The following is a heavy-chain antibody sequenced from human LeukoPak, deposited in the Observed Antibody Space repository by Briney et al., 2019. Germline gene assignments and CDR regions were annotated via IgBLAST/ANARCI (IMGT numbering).Heavy chain of an antibody. V-gene: IGHV3-21*01. CDR1: GFTFSSYS. CDR2: ISSSSSYI. Sequence: GGSLRLSCAASGFTFSSYSMNWVRQAPGKGLEWVSSISSSSSYIYYADSVKGRFTISRDNAKNSPYLQMNSLRAEDTAVYYCARRGYSYGLWLEVDYWGQGTLVTVSS. D-gene: IGHD5-18*01. CDR3: ARRGYSYGLWLEVDY. J-gene: IGHJ4*02.